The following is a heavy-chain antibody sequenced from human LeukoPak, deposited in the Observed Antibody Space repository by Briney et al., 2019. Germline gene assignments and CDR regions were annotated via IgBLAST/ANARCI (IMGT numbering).Heavy chain of an antibody. CDR3: ARLLVATRLDVDY. Sequence: ALVKVSCKASGGTFSSYAISWVRQAPGQGLEWMGGIIPIFGTANYAQKFQGRVTITADESTSTAYMELSNLRSEDTAVYYCARLLVATRLDVDYWGQGTLVTVSS. CDR1: GGTFSSYA. V-gene: IGHV1-69*13. D-gene: IGHD5-12*01. CDR2: IIPIFGTA. J-gene: IGHJ4*02.